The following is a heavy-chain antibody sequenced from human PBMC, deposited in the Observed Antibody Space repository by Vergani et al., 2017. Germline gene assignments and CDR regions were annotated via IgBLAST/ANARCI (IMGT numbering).Heavy chain of an antibody. V-gene: IGHV1-69*13. CDR1: GGTFSSCA. Sequence: QVQLVQSGAEVKKPGSSVKVSCKASGGTFSSCAISWVRQAPGQGLEWMGRITPIFGTANYAQKFQGRVTITADESTSTAYMELSSLRSEDTAVYYCARTPRRGSGVYGMDVWGQGTTVTVSS. J-gene: IGHJ6*02. CDR2: ITPIFGTA. CDR3: ARTPRRGSGVYGMDV. D-gene: IGHD3-10*01.